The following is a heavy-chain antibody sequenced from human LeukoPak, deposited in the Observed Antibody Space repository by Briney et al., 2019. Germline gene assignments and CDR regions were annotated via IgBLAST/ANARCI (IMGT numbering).Heavy chain of an antibody. D-gene: IGHD3-22*01. J-gene: IGHJ4*02. CDR2: IYYSGST. CDR1: GGSLSSYY. V-gene: IGHV4-59*01. CDR3: ARDSSGYYYFDY. Sequence: SETLSLTCTVSGGSLSSYYWSWIRQPPGKGLEWIGYIYYSGSTNYNPSLKSRVTISVDTSKNQFSLKLSSVTAADTTVYYCARDSSGYYYFDYWGQGTLVTVSS.